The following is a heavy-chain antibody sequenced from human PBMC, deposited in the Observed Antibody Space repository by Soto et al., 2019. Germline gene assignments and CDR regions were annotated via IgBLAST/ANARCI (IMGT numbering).Heavy chain of an antibody. J-gene: IGHJ4*02. V-gene: IGHV4-30-2*01. CDR3: ASISSRYCSGGTCYRPIDY. D-gene: IGHD2-15*01. CDR1: GGSISSGGYS. Sequence: QLRLQESGSGLVKPSQTLSLTCAVSGGSISSGGYSWSWIRQPPGKGLEWIGYIYHSGTYYNPSLKSRVTISVDRSKNQFSLKLSSVTAADTAVYYCASISSRYCSGGTCYRPIDYWGQGTLVTVSS. CDR2: IYHSGT.